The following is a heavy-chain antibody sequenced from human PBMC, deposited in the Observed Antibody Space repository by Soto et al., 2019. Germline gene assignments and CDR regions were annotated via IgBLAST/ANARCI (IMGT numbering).Heavy chain of an antibody. CDR1: GGTFSSYA. V-gene: IGHV1-69*13. Sequence: ASVKVSCKASGGTFSSYAISWVRQAPGQGLEWVGGIIPIFGTANYAQKFQGRVTITADESTSTAYMELSSLRSEDTAVYYCARRGRGILTGYFDPWGQGTLVTVSS. CDR2: IIPIFGTA. CDR3: ARRGRGILTGYFDP. D-gene: IGHD3-9*01. J-gene: IGHJ5*02.